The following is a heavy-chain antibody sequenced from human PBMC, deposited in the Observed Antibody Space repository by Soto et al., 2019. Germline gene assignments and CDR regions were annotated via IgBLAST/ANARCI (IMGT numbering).Heavy chain of an antibody. D-gene: IGHD6-13*01. J-gene: IGHJ4*02. Sequence: PSETLSLTCAVYGGSFSGYYWSWIRQPPGKGLEWIGEINHSGSANYNPSLKSRVTISVDTSKNQFSLKLSSVTAADTAVYYCARWVAAAGNFDYWGQGTLVTVSS. V-gene: IGHV4-34*01. CDR1: GGSFSGYY. CDR3: ARWVAAAGNFDY. CDR2: INHSGSA.